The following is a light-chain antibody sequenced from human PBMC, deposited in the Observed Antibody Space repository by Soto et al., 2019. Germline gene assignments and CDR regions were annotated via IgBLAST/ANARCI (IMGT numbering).Light chain of an antibody. Sequence: EIVLTQSPATLSLSPGERATLSCRVSQSVTSFLAWYQQKPGQAPRLLIYDASNRATGIPARFSGSGSGTDITLTICSLEPEDFAVYYCQQRSNWPLTFGGGTKVETK. V-gene: IGKV3-11*01. CDR3: QQRSNWPLT. J-gene: IGKJ4*01. CDR1: QSVTSF. CDR2: DAS.